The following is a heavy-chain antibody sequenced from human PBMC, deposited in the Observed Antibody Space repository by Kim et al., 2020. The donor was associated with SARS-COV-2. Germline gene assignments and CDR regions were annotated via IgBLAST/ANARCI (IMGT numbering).Heavy chain of an antibody. V-gene: IGHV4-31*02. J-gene: IGHJ4*02. Sequence: NPSLKSRVTISVDTSKNPFSLKLSSVTAADTAVYYCARSPLRFLEWSIDYWGQETLVTVSS. CDR3: ARSPLRFLEWSIDY. D-gene: IGHD3-3*01.